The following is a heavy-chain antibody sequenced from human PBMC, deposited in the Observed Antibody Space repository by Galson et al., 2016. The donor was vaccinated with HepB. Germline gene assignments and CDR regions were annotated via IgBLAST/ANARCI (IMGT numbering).Heavy chain of an antibody. J-gene: IGHJ4*02. CDR1: GFSFSSHI. V-gene: IGHV3-48*04. CDR3: ARPVTVAGTSGRLFDY. Sequence: SLRLSCAASGFSFSSHIMTWVRQAPGKGLEWVSFISSASGTIYYADSVKGRFTISRDNAKNSLYLEMNSLRVEDTAVYYCARPVTVAGTSGRLFDYWGQGTLVTVSS. D-gene: IGHD6-19*01. CDR2: ISSASGTI.